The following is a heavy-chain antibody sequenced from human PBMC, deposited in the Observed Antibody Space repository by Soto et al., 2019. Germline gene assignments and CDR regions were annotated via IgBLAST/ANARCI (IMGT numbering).Heavy chain of an antibody. V-gene: IGHV3-23*01. CDR3: VQDWTGTSCPCMVV. J-gene: IGHJ6*02. D-gene: IGHD2-2*01. CDR1: GFTFSSFA. Sequence: EVQLLESGGGLVQPGGSLRLSCAASGFTFSSFAMTWVRQAPGEGLAWVSSISSSGETTYYSDSVKGRFTISRDISKNMVYLQMTSLRAEDTAVYFCVQDWTGTSCPCMVVWGQGTTVTVSS. CDR2: ISSSGETT.